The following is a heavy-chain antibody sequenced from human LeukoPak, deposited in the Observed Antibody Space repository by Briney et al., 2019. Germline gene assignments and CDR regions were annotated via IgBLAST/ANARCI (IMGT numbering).Heavy chain of an antibody. Sequence: SGGSLRLSCAASEFDFSSHAMTGVRQAPGKGLEWVSAISISGSKTYYADSVKGRFTISRDNSKNTLYLQMNSLRAEDTAVYYCANEIRPNDYWGQGTQVTVSS. J-gene: IGHJ4*02. CDR1: EFDFSSHA. V-gene: IGHV3-23*01. CDR2: ISISGSKT. D-gene: IGHD4-17*01. CDR3: ANEIRPNDY.